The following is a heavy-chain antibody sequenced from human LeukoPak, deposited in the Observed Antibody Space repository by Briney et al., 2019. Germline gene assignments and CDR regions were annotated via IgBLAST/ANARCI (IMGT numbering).Heavy chain of an antibody. CDR3: AKEEPRLTIFGVVTYFAY. CDR2: ISGRGGGT. Sequence: GGSLRLSCAASGFTFSSYAMSWARQAPGKGLEWVSAISGRGGGTYYADSVTGRFTISRDNSKNTLYLQMNSLRAEATAVYYCAKEEPRLTIFGVVTYFAYWGPGTLVTVSS. CDR1: GFTFSSYA. V-gene: IGHV3-23*01. J-gene: IGHJ4*02. D-gene: IGHD3-3*01.